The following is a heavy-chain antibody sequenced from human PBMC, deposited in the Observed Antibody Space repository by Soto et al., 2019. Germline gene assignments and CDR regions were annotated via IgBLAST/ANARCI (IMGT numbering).Heavy chain of an antibody. CDR1: GGPFSSYA. CDR2: IIPIFGTA. J-gene: IGHJ5*02. CDR3: ARSRIDIVLMVSATFWFDP. Sequence: SVKVFCKASGGPFSSYAISWVRRAPGQGVQWMGGIIPIFGTANYSQKFQGRVTITADESTSTAYMELSSLRSEDTAVYYCARSRIDIVLMVSATFWFDPWGQGTMVTVSS. V-gene: IGHV1-69*13. D-gene: IGHD2-8*01.